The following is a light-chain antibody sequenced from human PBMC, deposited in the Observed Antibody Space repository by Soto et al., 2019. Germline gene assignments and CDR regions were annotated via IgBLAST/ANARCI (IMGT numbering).Light chain of an antibody. CDR2: AAS. CDR1: QGISSY. CDR3: QQYYSYPNT. J-gene: IGKJ3*01. Sequence: AIRMTQSPSSLSASTGDRVTITCRASQGISSYLAWYQQKPGQAPKLLIYAASTLQSGVPSRFSGSGSGTDFTLTISCLQSEDFATYVCQQYYSYPNTFGPWNKVDIK. V-gene: IGKV1-8*01.